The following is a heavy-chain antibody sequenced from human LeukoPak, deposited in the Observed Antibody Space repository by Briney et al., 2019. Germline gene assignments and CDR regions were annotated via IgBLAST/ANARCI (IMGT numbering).Heavy chain of an antibody. D-gene: IGHD2-15*01. J-gene: IGHJ4*02. Sequence: GGSLRLSCAASGFTFSSYSMNWVRQAPGKGLEWVSSISSSSSYIYYADSVKGRFTISRDNAKNSLYLQMNSLRAEDTAVYYCASCRGGSCYLDYWGQGTLVTVSS. V-gene: IGHV3-21*01. CDR1: GFTFSSYS. CDR3: ASCRGGSCYLDY. CDR2: ISSSSSYI.